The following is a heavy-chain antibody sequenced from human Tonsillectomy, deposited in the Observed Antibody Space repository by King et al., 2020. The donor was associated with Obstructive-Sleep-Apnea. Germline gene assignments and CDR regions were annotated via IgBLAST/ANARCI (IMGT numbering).Heavy chain of an antibody. CDR3: ARDSSYCSGGSCYSADFDY. V-gene: IGHV4-59*01. CDR2: FHDSGST. J-gene: IGHJ4*02. Sequence: QVQLQESGPGLVKPSETLSLTCTVSGASFSSYYWSWIRQPPGKGLEWIGNFHDSGSTNYSPSLKRRVTISVDTSNNQFSLKLSSVTAADTAVYYCARDSSYCSGGSCYSADFDYWGQGTLVTVSS. CDR1: GASFSSYY. D-gene: IGHD2-15*01.